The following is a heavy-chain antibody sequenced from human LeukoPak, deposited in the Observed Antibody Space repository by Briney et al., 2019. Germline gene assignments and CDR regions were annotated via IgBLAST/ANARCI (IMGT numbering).Heavy chain of an antibody. J-gene: IGHJ6*02. CDR3: VRQIQGYYGMDV. CDR2: INIGGSPI. Sequence: PGGSLRLSCAASGFTFSSYEMNWVRQAPGRGLEWLSYINIGGSPIYYAESVRGRFTISRDNAKNSLYLQMHSLRAEDTAVYYCVRQIQGYYGMDVWGQGTTVTVSS. V-gene: IGHV3-48*03. D-gene: IGHD1-1*01. CDR1: GFTFSSYE.